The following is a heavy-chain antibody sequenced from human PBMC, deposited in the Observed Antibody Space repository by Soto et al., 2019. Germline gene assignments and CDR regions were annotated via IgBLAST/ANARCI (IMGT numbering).Heavy chain of an antibody. J-gene: IGHJ4*02. D-gene: IGHD2-21*02. V-gene: IGHV3-7*01. Sequence: AGGSLRLSCAASGFTFSSYWMNWVRQAPGKGLEWVANRNQDGNEDNLLDSVKGRFTISRDNAKNSLFLQMNSLRVDDTAVYYCARNGDGHHDFLDYCGQGALVTVCS. CDR3: ARNGDGHHDFLDY. CDR1: GFTFSSYW. CDR2: RNQDGNED.